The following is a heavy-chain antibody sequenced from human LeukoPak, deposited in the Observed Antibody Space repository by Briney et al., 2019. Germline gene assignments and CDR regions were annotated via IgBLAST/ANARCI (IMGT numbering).Heavy chain of an antibody. CDR3: ARGWPIVVVPAAMPY. D-gene: IGHD2-2*01. CDR2: ISSSSDYI. V-gene: IGHV3-21*01. Sequence: GGSLRLSCAASRFTFSSYYMNWVRQAPGKGLEWVSSISSSSDYIYYADSVKGRFTISRDSAKNSLYLQMNSLRAEDTAVYYCARGWPIVVVPAAMPYWGQGTLVTVSS. CDR1: RFTFSSYY. J-gene: IGHJ4*02.